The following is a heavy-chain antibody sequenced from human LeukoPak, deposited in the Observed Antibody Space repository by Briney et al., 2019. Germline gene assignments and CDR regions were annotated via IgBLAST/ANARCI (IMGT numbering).Heavy chain of an antibody. CDR2: INPNSGGT. CDR1: GYTFTGYY. CDR3: ARETRYNYGYPFDY. Sequence: ASVKVSCRASGYTFTGYYMHWVRQAPGQGLEWMGWINPNSGGTNYAQKFQGRVAMTRDTSISTAYMELSRLRSDDTAVYYCARETRYNYGYPFDYWGQGTLVTVSS. V-gene: IGHV1-2*02. J-gene: IGHJ4*02. D-gene: IGHD5-18*01.